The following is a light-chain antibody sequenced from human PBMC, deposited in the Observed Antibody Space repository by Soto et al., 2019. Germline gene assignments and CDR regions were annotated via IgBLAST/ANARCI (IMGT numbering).Light chain of an antibody. CDR2: DVS. CDR3: CSYAGGYTHAV. Sequence: QSVLTQPPSASGTPGQRVNISCSGSSSNIGSNYVYWYRQFPGTAPKLMIYDVSKRPSGVPDRFSGSKSGNTASLTISGLQAEDEADYYCCSYAGGYTHAVFGGGTKLTVL. CDR1: SSNIGSNY. J-gene: IGLJ2*01. V-gene: IGLV1-47*02.